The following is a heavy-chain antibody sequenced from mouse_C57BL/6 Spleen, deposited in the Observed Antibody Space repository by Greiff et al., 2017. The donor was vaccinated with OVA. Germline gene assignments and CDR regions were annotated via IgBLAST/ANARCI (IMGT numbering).Heavy chain of an antibody. Sequence: EVQVVESGEGLAKPGGSLKLSCAASGFTFSSYAMSWVRQTPEKRLEWVAYISSGGDYIYYADTVKGRFTISRDNARNTLYLQMSSLKSEDTAMYYCTRVPENYAMDYWGQGTSVTVSS. J-gene: IGHJ4*01. CDR1: GFTFSSYA. CDR3: TRVPENYAMDY. V-gene: IGHV5-9-1*02. CDR2: ISSGGDYI. D-gene: IGHD6-1*01.